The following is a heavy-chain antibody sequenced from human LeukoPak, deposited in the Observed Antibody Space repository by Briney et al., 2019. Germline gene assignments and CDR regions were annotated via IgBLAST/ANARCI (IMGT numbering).Heavy chain of an antibody. Sequence: SVKVSCKASGGTFSSYAISWVRQAPGQGLEWMGGIIPNFGTANYAQKFQGRVTITADESTSTAYMELSSLRSEDTAVYYCARSNLYYYYMDVWGKGTTVTVSS. J-gene: IGHJ6*03. CDR1: GGTFSSYA. V-gene: IGHV1-69*01. CDR3: ARSNLYYYYMDV. CDR2: IIPNFGTA.